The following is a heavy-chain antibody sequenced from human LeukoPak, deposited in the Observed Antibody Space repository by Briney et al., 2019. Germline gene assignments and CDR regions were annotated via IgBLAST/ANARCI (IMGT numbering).Heavy chain of an antibody. CDR1: GFTVSSNY. CDR3: AREYSSSSRYHWFDP. V-gene: IGHV3-66*01. D-gene: IGHD6-6*01. J-gene: IGHJ5*02. Sequence: PGGSLRLSCAASGFTVSSNYMSWVRQAPGKGLEWVSVIYSGGSTYYADSVKGRFTISRDNSKNTLYLQMNSLRAEDTAVYYCAREYSSSSRYHWFDPWGQGTLVTVSS. CDR2: IYSGGST.